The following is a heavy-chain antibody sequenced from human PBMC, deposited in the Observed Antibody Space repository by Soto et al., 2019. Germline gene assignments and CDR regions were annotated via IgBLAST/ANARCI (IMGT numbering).Heavy chain of an antibody. CDR3: AKAHCVYSSTWFCFDH. D-gene: IGHD2-2*01. CDR2: ITGGGGHT. Sequence: EVQLLQSGGGLVQPGGSLRLSCAASGFKFSNFAMRWIRQAPGKGLEWVSGITGGGGHTDYADSVKGRFTISRDNSKKSPYLQLSSLRAVTTPVYYSAKAHCVYSSTWFCFDHWGHGNRVNVSS. V-gene: IGHV3-23*01. J-gene: IGHJ4*01. CDR1: GFKFSNFA.